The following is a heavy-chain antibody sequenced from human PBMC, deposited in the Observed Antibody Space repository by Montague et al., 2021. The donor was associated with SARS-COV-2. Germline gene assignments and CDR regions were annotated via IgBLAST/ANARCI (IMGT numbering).Heavy chain of an antibody. D-gene: IGHD2-8*01. J-gene: IGHJ6*02. V-gene: IGHV4-59*08. CDR3: ARHMSDCSKGICHTYYYYGLDV. CDR1: GGSISRSY. Sequence: SETLSLTCTVSGGSISRSYWSRIRQPPGKGLEWIGYIYYTGSTDYNPSLKSRVTISVDTSKNQLSLKLISVTAADTAVYFCARHMSDCSKGICHTYYYYGLDVWGQGTPVTVSS. CDR2: IYYTGST.